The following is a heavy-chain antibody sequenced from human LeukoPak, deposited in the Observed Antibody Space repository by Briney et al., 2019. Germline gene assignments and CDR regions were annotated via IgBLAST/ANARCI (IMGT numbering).Heavy chain of an antibody. Sequence: GGSLRLSCAASGFTFSSYGMHWVRQAPGRGLEWVALIWYDGSKEYYEDSVKGRFTISRDNSKNTLYLQMNSLRAEDTAVYNCAKDRGYSHGFDYWGQGTLVTVSS. CDR2: IWYDGSKE. V-gene: IGHV3-30*02. D-gene: IGHD5-18*01. CDR1: GFTFSSYG. J-gene: IGHJ4*02. CDR3: AKDRGYSHGFDY.